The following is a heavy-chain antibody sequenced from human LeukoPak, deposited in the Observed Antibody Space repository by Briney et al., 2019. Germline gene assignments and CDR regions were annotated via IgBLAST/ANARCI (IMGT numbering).Heavy chain of an antibody. D-gene: IGHD3-22*01. V-gene: IGHV4-39*07. CDR2: IYYSGST. CDR1: GGFISSTSYY. CDR3: ARGPYSYDSSGAFDI. J-gene: IGHJ3*02. Sequence: SETLSLTRTVSGGFISSTSYYWGWIRQPPGKGLEWIGSIYYSGSTYYNPSLKSRVTISVDTSKNQFSLKLSSVAAADTAVYFCARGPYSYDSSGAFDIWGQGTMVTVSS.